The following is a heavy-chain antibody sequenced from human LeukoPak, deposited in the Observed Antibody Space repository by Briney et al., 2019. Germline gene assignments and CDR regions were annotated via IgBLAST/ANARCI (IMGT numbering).Heavy chain of an antibody. D-gene: IGHD1-26*01. Sequence: ASVKVSFKASGYTFTSYGISWVRQAPGQGLEWMGWISAYNGNTNYAQKLQGRVTMTTDTSTSTAYMELRSLRSDDTAVYYCARDSPGNYYYYGMDVWGQGTTVTVSS. J-gene: IGHJ6*02. CDR3: ARDSPGNYYYYGMDV. CDR1: GYTFTSYG. V-gene: IGHV1-18*01. CDR2: ISAYNGNT.